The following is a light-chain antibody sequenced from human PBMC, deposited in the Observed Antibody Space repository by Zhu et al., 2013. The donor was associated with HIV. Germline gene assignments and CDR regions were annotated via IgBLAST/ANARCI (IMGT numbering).Light chain of an antibody. CDR2: DAS. Sequence: EIVLTQSPATLSLSPGERATLSCRASQNVGNYLAWYQQKPGQAPRLLIYDASNRATDISARFSGSGSGTDFTLTISSLEPEDFAVYYCQQRSSWPPWTFGQGTKVEIK. CDR1: QNVGNY. CDR3: QQRSSWPPWT. V-gene: IGKV3-11*01. J-gene: IGKJ1*01.